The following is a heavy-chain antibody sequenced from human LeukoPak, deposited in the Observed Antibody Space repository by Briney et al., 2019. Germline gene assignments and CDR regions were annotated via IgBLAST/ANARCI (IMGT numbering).Heavy chain of an antibody. D-gene: IGHD6-13*01. V-gene: IGHV1-46*02. Sequence: ASVKVSCKASGYTFNNFHMHWVRQAPGQGLEWMGLIKPDVNRTSYPQKFQGRVTVTRDMSTSTVYMELHSLISDDTAVYYCARPGRGSSHFGSWGQGTLVTVSS. CDR3: ARPGRGSSHFGS. CDR1: GYTFNNFH. CDR2: IKPDVNRT. J-gene: IGHJ4*02.